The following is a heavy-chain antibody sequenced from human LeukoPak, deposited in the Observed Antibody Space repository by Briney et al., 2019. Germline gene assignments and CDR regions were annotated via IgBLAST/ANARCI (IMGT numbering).Heavy chain of an antibody. J-gene: IGHJ4*02. V-gene: IGHV3-48*03. CDR1: AFTFSSYE. Sequence: GVSLRLSCAASAFTFSSYEMNWVRQAPGKGLEWVSYISSSGTPIHYADSVKGRFTISRDNAKNSLFLQMNSLRAEDTAVYYCAREKTACGGDCYDSWGQGTLVTVSS. D-gene: IGHD2-21*01. CDR3: AREKTACGGDCYDS. CDR2: ISSSGTPI.